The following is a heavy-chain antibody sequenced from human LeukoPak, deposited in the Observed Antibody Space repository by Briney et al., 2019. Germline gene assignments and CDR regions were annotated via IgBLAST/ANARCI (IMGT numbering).Heavy chain of an antibody. D-gene: IGHD1-1*01. J-gene: IGHJ4*02. CDR1: GFTFSSYG. CDR3: SRAGNEQLDY. V-gene: IGHV3-30*02. CDR2: IRYDGSNK. Sequence: GGSLRLSCAASGFTFSSYGMHWVRQGPGKGLEWAAFIRYDGSNKYYADSVKGRFTISRDNSKHTLYLQMNSLRPEDTAVYYCSRAGNEQLDYWGQGTLVTVSS.